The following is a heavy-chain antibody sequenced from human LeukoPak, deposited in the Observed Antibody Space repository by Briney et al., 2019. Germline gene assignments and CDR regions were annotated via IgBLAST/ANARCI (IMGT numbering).Heavy chain of an antibody. CDR3: ARQTLAYCGGDCYSGVGY. J-gene: IGHJ4*02. CDR2: IYPGDSDT. D-gene: IGHD2-21*02. V-gene: IGHV5-51*01. CDR1: GYSFTSYW. Sequence: GESLKISCKGSGYSFTSYWIGWVRQMPGKGLEWMGIIYPGDSDTRYSPSFQGQVTISADKSISPAYLQWSSLKASDTAMYYCARQTLAYCGGDCYSGVGYWGQGTLVTVSS.